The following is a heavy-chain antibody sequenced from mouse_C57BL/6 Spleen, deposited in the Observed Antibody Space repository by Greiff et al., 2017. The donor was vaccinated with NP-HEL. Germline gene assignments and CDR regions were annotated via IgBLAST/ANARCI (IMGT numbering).Heavy chain of an antibody. Sequence: EVQLQQSGPELVKPGASVKISCKASGYTFTDYYMNWVKQSHGKSLEWIGDINPNNGGTSYNQKFKGKATLTVDKSSSTAYMALRSLTSEDSAVYYCARSPLITTVGARYFDVWGTGTTVTVSS. CDR3: ARSPLITTVGARYFDV. CDR2: INPNNGGT. V-gene: IGHV1-26*01. D-gene: IGHD1-1*01. J-gene: IGHJ1*03. CDR1: GYTFTDYY.